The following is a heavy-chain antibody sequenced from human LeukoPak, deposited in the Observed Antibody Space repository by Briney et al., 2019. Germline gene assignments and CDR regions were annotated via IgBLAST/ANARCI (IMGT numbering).Heavy chain of an antibody. Sequence: ASVKVSCKASGYTFTSYGISWVRQAPGQGLEWMGWISANNGDTDYPQNLQGRVTMTTDTYTSTAYMELRSLRSDDTAMYYCARESHKTREDYWGQGTLVTVSS. V-gene: IGHV1-18*01. CDR1: GYTFTSYG. J-gene: IGHJ4*02. CDR3: ARESHKTREDY. D-gene: IGHD1-1*01. CDR2: ISANNGDT.